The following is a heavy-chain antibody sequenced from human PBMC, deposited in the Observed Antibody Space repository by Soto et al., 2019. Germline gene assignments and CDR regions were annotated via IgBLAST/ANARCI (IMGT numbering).Heavy chain of an antibody. J-gene: IGHJ4*02. CDR2: LYYSGST. Sequence: QVQLQESGPGLVKPSQTLSLTCTVSGGSISSGGYYWSWIRQHPGKGLEWIGNLYYSGSTYCNRSRQDPVKGLAGIWSIYYDGRTYYNPSFKSRVTISVNTSKNQSSLKLSSVTAADTAVYYCARWFGDYWGQGTLVTVSS. D-gene: IGHD3-3*01. CDR3: VNTSKNQSSLKLSSVTAADTAVYYCARWFGDY. V-gene: IGHV4-31*01. CDR1: GGSISSGGYY.